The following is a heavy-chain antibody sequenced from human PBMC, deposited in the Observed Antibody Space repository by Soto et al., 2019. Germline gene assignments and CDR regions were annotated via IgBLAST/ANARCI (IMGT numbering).Heavy chain of an antibody. CDR3: ARDPGIAVAGSYYYYYYGMDV. D-gene: IGHD6-19*01. CDR1: GFTFSSYA. CDR2: ISYDGSNK. V-gene: IGHV3-30-3*01. J-gene: IGHJ6*02. Sequence: PGGSLRLSCAASGFTFSSYAMHWVRQAPGKGLEWVAVISYDGSNKYYADSVKGRFTISRDNSKNTLYLQMNSLRAEDTAVYYCARDPGIAVAGSYYYYYYGMDVWGQGTTVTVSS.